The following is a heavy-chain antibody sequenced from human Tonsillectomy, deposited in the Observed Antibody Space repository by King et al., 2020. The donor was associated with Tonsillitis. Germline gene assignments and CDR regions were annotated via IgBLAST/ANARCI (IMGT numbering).Heavy chain of an antibody. CDR3: ARSPFSDPFDY. D-gene: IGHD2-21*02. J-gene: IGHJ4*02. V-gene: IGHV7-4-1*02. CDR1: GYDFLSYA. CDR2: INTNTGNP. Sequence: QLVQSGSELKKAGASVRVSCKASGYDFLSYAMSWVRQAPGQGLECMGWINTNTGNPTYAQGFTGRFVFSLDTSVSTAYLQINSLQAEDTAFYYCARSPFSDPFDYWGQGTLVTVSS.